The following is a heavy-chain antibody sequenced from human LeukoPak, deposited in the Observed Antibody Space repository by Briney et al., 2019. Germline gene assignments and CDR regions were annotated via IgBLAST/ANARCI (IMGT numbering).Heavy chain of an antibody. V-gene: IGHV3-64*01. CDR2: ISSDGGIT. D-gene: IGHD3-22*01. CDR1: GFSFSTYA. Sequence: GGSLRLSCDASGFSFSTYAMHWIRQAPGKGLEYVSAISSDGGITYYANSVEGRFTISRDNSKNTLYLQMGSLRAEDMAVYFCARGYYDSGGYYFDYWGQGTLVTVSS. CDR3: ARGYYDSGGYYFDY. J-gene: IGHJ4*02.